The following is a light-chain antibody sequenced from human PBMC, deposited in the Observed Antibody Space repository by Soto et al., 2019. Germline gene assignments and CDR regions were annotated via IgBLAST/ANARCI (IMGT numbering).Light chain of an antibody. V-gene: IGKV3-15*01. CDR3: QQYNDWPPWT. Sequence: EIVMTQSPDTLSVSPGERAILSCRVSQSVSSSLAWYQQKPGQAPRLLIYGASTRATGIPARFSGSGSGAEFTLTISSLQSEDSAVYYCQQYNDWPPWTFGHGTKVEIK. J-gene: IGKJ1*01. CDR2: GAS. CDR1: QSVSSS.